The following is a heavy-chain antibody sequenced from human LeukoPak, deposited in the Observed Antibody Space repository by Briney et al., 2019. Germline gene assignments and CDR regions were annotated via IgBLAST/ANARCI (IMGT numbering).Heavy chain of an antibody. CDR2: INHSGST. CDR3: ARGRKPLTYYYDSSGYHFDY. CDR1: GGSFSGYY. Sequence: PSETLSLTCAVYGGSFSGYYWSWLRQPPGKGLEWIGEINHSGSTNYNPSLKSRVTISVDTSKNQFSLKLSSVTAADTAVYYCARGRKPLTYYYDSSGYHFDYWGQGTLVTVSS. D-gene: IGHD3-22*01. V-gene: IGHV4-34*01. J-gene: IGHJ4*02.